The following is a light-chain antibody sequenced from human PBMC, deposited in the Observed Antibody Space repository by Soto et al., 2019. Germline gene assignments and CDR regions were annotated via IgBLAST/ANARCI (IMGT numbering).Light chain of an antibody. J-gene: IGKJ5*01. CDR2: AAS. CDR1: QAIDTY. Sequence: DIQLTQSPSFLSASVGDRVTITCRASQAIDTYLAWYQQKPGKAPKLLIYAASLLQSGVPSRCSGSGSGTEFTHTLNSLQPEDFASYYCQQLNSFPFIFGQGTRLEIK. V-gene: IGKV1-9*01. CDR3: QQLNSFPFI.